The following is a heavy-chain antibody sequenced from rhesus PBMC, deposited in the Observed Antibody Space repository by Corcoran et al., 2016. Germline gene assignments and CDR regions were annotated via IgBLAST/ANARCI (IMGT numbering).Heavy chain of an antibody. D-gene: IGHD3-3*01. CDR2: IYGSGGGT. CDR1: GGSISDDYY. V-gene: IGHV4-106*01. Sequence: QVQLQESGPGLVKPSETLSLTCAVSGGSISDDYYWSWIRQPPGKGLEWIGYIYGSGGGTNYNPSLKNRFTISIDTSKNQFSLKLSAVTAADTAVYYCARGGAFWTGYSLFDYWGQGVLVTVSS. CDR3: ARGGAFWTGYSLFDY. J-gene: IGHJ4*01.